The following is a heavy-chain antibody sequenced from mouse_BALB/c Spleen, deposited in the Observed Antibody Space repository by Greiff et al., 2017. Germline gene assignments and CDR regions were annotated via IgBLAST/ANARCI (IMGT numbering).Heavy chain of an antibody. J-gene: IGHJ4*01. CDR1: GFAFSSYD. Sequence: EVNVVESGGGLVKPGGSLKLSCAASGFAFSSYDMSWVRQTPEKRLEWVAYISSGGGSTYYPDTVKGRFTISRDNAKNTLYLQMSSLKSEDTAMYYCAREGGNYGYAMDYWGQGTSVTVSS. CDR2: ISSGGGST. D-gene: IGHD2-1*01. V-gene: IGHV5-12-1*01. CDR3: AREGGNYGYAMDY.